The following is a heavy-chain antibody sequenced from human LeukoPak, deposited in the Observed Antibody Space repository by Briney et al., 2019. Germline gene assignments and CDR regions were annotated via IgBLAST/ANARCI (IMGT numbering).Heavy chain of an antibody. Sequence: PGGSLRLSCAASGFTFSSYAMSWVRQAPGKGLEWVSSISGSGGTTYYADSVEGRFTISRDNSKNTLYLQMNSLRAEDTAVYYCAKEDSRWNYGMDVWGQGTTVTVSS. CDR1: GFTFSSYA. V-gene: IGHV3-23*01. CDR3: AKEDSRWNYGMDV. CDR2: ISGSGGTT. J-gene: IGHJ6*02. D-gene: IGHD1-1*01.